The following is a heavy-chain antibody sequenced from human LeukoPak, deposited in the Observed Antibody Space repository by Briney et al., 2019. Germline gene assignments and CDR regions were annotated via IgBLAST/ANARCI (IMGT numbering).Heavy chain of an antibody. V-gene: IGHV3-7*01. CDR2: INLDGSEK. Sequence: GGSLRLSCAASGFTFSSYWMSWVRQAPGKGLEWVADINLDGSEKYYVDSVKGRFTISRDNAKNSLNLHMSSLRAEDTAVYYCAREGTRGLFDSWGQGTLVTVSS. CDR1: GFTFSSYW. J-gene: IGHJ4*02. CDR3: AREGTRGLFDS. D-gene: IGHD1/OR15-1a*01.